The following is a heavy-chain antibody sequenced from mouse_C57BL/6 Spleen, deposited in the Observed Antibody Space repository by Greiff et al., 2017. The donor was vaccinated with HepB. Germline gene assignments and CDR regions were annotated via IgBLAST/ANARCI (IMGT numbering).Heavy chain of an antibody. V-gene: IGHV1-22*01. CDR1: GYTFTDYN. CDR2: INPNNGGT. CDR3: ARDYYGSSYVY. J-gene: IGHJ3*01. D-gene: IGHD1-1*01. Sequence: VQLKESGPELVKPGASVKMSCKASGYTFTDYNMHWVKQSHGKSLEWIGYINPNNGGTSYNQKFKGKATLTVNKSSSTAYMERRSLTSEDSAVYYCARDYYGSSYVYWGQGTLVTVSA.